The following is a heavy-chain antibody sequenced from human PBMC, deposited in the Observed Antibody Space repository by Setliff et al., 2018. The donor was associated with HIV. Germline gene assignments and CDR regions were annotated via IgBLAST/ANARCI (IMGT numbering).Heavy chain of an antibody. J-gene: IGHJ6*02. D-gene: IGHD3-10*01. CDR3: AKRVRGVIIEYYGMDV. CDR1: GISFGNHY. CDR2: IYSGGST. V-gene: IGHV3-53*01. Sequence: GGSLRLSCGASGISFGNHYMSWVRQAPGKGLEWVSVIYSGGSTYYADSVKGRFTISRDNSKNTLYLQMNSLRAEDTAVYYCAKRVRGVIIEYYGMDVWGQGTTVTVSS.